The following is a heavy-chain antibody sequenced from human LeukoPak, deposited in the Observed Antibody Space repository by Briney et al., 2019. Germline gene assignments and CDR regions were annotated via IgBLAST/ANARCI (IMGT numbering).Heavy chain of an antibody. D-gene: IGHD6-19*01. J-gene: IGHJ4*02. CDR2: ISYDGSNK. Sequence: GGPLRLSCAASGFTFSSYAMHWVRQAPGKGLEWVAVISYDGSNKYYADSVKGRFTISRDNSKNTLYLQMNSLRAEDTAVYYCARAGSSGWYEYFDYWGQGTLVTVSS. CDR1: GFTFSSYA. V-gene: IGHV3-30-3*01. CDR3: ARAGSSGWYEYFDY.